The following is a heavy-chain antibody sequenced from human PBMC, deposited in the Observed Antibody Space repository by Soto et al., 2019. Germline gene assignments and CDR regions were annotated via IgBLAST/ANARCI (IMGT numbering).Heavy chain of an antibody. Sequence: QLQLQESGPGLVKPSETLSLTCTVSGGSISSSSYYWGWIRQPPGKGLEWIGSIYYSGSTYYNPAHKNRVTISADTSKNQFSLKLSSVTAADTAVYYCASHAVHISGFTAYWGQGTLVTVSS. J-gene: IGHJ4*02. CDR3: ASHAVHISGFTAY. D-gene: IGHD6-19*01. V-gene: IGHV4-39*01. CDR2: IYYSGST. CDR1: GGSISSSSYY.